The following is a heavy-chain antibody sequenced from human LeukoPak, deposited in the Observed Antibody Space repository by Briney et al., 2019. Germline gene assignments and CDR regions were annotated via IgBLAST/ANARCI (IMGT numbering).Heavy chain of an antibody. CDR2: TSYDGSTK. Sequence: PGGSLRLSCAASGFTFSSYAMHWVRQAPGKGLEWVAVTSYDGSTKYYADSVKGRFTISRGNFKHTLFLQMNSLRDEDTAVYYCARSIWFGELLGYFDSWGQGTLVTVSS. CDR3: ARSIWFGELLGYFDS. J-gene: IGHJ4*02. D-gene: IGHD3-10*01. V-gene: IGHV3-30-3*01. CDR1: GFTFSSYA.